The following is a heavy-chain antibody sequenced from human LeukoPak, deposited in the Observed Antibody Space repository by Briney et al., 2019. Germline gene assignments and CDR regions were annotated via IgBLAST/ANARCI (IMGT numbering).Heavy chain of an antibody. CDR1: GFTFSDYY. Sequence: GGSLRLSCAASGFTFSDYYMSWIRQAPGKGLEWVSYISSSGSTIYYADSVKGRFTISRDNAKNSLYLQMNSLRAEDTAVYYCARDLVEFVVVTAIDYWGQGTLVTVSS. CDR3: ARDLVEFVVVTAIDY. CDR2: ISSSGSTI. J-gene: IGHJ4*01. V-gene: IGHV3-11*04. D-gene: IGHD2-21*02.